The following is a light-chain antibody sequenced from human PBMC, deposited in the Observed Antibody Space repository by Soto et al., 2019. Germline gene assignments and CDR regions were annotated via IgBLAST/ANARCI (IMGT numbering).Light chain of an antibody. CDR2: EVS. Sequence: QSALTQPASVSGSPGQSITISCSGTSNDVGGYDYVSWYQPHPGKAPKLVIYEVSNRPSWVSNRFSGSKSGNTASLTISGLQPEDEADYYCNSYTSSSTLVFGGGTKLTVL. CDR1: SNDVGGYDY. V-gene: IGLV2-14*01. CDR3: NSYTSSSTLV. J-gene: IGLJ2*01.